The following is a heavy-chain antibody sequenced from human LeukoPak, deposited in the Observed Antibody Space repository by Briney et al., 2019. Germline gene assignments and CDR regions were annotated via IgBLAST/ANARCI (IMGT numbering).Heavy chain of an antibody. CDR2: INPSSGGT. Sequence: ASVTVSCKASGYTFTGYYIYWVRQAPGEGLEWMGWINPSSGGTSYAQEFQGRVTMTRETSTSTAYMELSGLRSDDAALYFCARYLIVGGAYDYWGQGTLVTVSS. J-gene: IGHJ4*02. D-gene: IGHD1-26*01. V-gene: IGHV1-2*02. CDR3: ARYLIVGGAYDY. CDR1: GYTFTGYY.